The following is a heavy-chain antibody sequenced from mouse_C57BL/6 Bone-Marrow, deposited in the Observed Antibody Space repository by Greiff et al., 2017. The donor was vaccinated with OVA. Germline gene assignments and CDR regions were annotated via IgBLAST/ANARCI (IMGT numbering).Heavy chain of an antibody. Sequence: QVQLQQSGAELVKPGASVKMSCKASGYTFTSYWITWVKQRPGQGLEWIGDIYPGSGSTNYNEKFKSKATLTVDTSSSTAYMQLSSLTSEDSAVYYCARGSYYSNLDYWGQGTTLTVSS. J-gene: IGHJ2*01. V-gene: IGHV1-55*01. D-gene: IGHD2-5*01. CDR1: GYTFTSYW. CDR3: ARGSYYSNLDY. CDR2: IYPGSGST.